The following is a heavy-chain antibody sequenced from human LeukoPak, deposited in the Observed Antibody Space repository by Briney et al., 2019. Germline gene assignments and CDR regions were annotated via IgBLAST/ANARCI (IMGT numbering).Heavy chain of an antibody. CDR1: GGSISSSSYY. Sequence: SETLSLTCTVSGGSISSSSYYWGWIRQPPGKGLEWIGSIYYSGSTYYNPSLKSRVTISVDTSKNQFSLKLSSVTAADTAVYYCARVHLSGYYHPYFGYWGQGTLVTVSS. J-gene: IGHJ4*02. D-gene: IGHD3-3*01. CDR2: IYYSGST. V-gene: IGHV4-39*07. CDR3: ARVHLSGYYHPYFGY.